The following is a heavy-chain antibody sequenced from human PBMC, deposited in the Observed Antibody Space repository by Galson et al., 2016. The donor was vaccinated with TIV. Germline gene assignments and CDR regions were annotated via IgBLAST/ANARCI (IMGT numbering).Heavy chain of an antibody. D-gene: IGHD3-3*01. CDR1: HGSISSGSYY. CDR3: ARGRRGADSWSGYAFHDMDV. J-gene: IGHJ6*02. V-gene: IGHV4-61*09. CDR2: LSSGGTT. Sequence: LSLTCTVSHGSISSGSYYWTWTRQPAGKGLEWIGHLSSGGTTNYNPSFKGRVTMSLDTSKNQFPLKVPSVTAADTAVYYCARGRRGADSWSGYAFHDMDVWGQGTTVTVSS.